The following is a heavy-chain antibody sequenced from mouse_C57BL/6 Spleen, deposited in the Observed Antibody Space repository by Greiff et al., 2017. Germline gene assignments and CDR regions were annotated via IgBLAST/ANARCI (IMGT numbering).Heavy chain of an antibody. CDR1: GYSFTDYN. CDR3: AILNYYGSRDCAMDY. J-gene: IGHJ4*01. Sequence: VQLQQSGPELVKPGASVKISCKASGYSFTDYNMNWVKQSHGKSLEWIGVINPNYGTTSYNQKFKGKATLTVDQSSSTAYMQLNSLTSEDSAVYYCAILNYYGSRDCAMDYWGQGTSVTVSS. V-gene: IGHV1-39*01. CDR2: INPNYGTT. D-gene: IGHD1-1*01.